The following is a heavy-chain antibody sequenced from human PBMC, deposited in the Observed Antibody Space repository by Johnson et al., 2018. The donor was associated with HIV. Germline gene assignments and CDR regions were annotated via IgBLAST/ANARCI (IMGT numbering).Heavy chain of an antibody. J-gene: IGHJ3*02. D-gene: IGHD2-21*01. CDR3: AREESIVVVIAIQAFDI. CDR2: ISYDGSNE. Sequence: QVQLVESGGGLVQPGGSLRLSCAASGFTFSTYAMHWVRQAPGKGLEWVAVISYDGSNEFYADSVKGRFTISRDNSKNTLYLQMNSLRAEDTAVYYCAREESIVVVIAIQAFDIWGQGTMVTVSS. CDR1: GFTFSTYA. V-gene: IGHV3-30*04.